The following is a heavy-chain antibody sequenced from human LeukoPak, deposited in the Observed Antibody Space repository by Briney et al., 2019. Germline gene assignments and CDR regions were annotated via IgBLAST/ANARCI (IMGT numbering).Heavy chain of an antibody. J-gene: IGHJ5*02. CDR3: ARPVSTMVRGVIITWGLDNWFDP. CDR2: IYYSGST. D-gene: IGHD3-10*01. CDR1: GGSISSYY. Sequence: SETLSLTCTVSGGSISSYYWGWIRQPPGKGLEWIGSIYYSGSTYYNPSLKSRVTISVDTSKNQFSLKLSSVTAADTAVYYCARPVSTMVRGVIITWGLDNWFDPWGQGTLVTVSS. V-gene: IGHV4-39*01.